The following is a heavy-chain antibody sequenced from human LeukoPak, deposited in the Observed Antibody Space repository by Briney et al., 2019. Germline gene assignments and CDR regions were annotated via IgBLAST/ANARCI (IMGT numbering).Heavy chain of an antibody. Sequence: ASVKVSCKFSGYTLTELSMHWVRQAPGKGLEWMGGFDPEDGETIYAQKFQGRVTMTEDTSTDTAYMELSSLRSEDTAVYYCATSLPPIVATNPTGYWGQGTLVTVSS. CDR3: ATSLPPIVATNPTGY. CDR1: GYTLTELS. CDR2: FDPEDGET. J-gene: IGHJ4*02. V-gene: IGHV1-24*01. D-gene: IGHD5-12*01.